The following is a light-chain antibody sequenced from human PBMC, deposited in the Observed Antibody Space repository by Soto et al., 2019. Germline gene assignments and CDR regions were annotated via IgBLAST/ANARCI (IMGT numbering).Light chain of an antibody. CDR2: WAS. Sequence: DLVLTQSPDSLAVSMGDRATMNCKCSRSVLYSSNNKNYLAWYQQKPGQPPKLLIYWASTRESGVPDRFSGSGSGTDFTLTISSLQAEDVAVYYCQQYYSTPITFGQGTRLEIK. CDR3: QQYYSTPIT. J-gene: IGKJ5*01. V-gene: IGKV4-1*01. CDR1: RSVLYSSNNKNY.